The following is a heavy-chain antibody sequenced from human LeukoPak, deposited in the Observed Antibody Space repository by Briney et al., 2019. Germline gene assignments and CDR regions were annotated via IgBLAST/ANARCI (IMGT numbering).Heavy chain of an antibody. D-gene: IGHD3-22*01. CDR3: ARESHYDSSGYLQYYFDY. V-gene: IGHV4-34*01. Sequence: KPSETLSLTCAVYGGSFSGYYWSWIRQPPGKGLEWIGEINHSGSTNYNPSLKSRVTISVDTSKNQFSLKLSSVTAADTAVYYCARESHYDSSGYLQYYFDYWGQGTLVTVSS. CDR2: INHSGST. CDR1: GGSFSGYY. J-gene: IGHJ4*02.